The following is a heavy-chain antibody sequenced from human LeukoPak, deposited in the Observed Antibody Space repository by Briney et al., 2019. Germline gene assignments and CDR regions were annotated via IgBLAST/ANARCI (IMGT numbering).Heavy chain of an antibody. D-gene: IGHD6-19*01. Sequence: GGSLRLSCAASGFTFSRYWMHWVRQAPGKGLVWVSRINIDESGTTYADSVKGRFTISRDNAKNTLYLQMNSLRADDTAVYYCANSYSSGWYYFFDYWGQGTLVTVSS. J-gene: IGHJ4*02. CDR2: INIDESGT. V-gene: IGHV3-74*01. CDR1: GFTFSRYW. CDR3: ANSYSSGWYYFFDY.